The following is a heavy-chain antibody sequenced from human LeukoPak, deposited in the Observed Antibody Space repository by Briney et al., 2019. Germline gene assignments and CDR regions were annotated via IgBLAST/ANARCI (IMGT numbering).Heavy chain of an antibody. J-gene: IGHJ4*02. D-gene: IGHD3-22*01. Sequence: ASVKVSCKASGYTFTGYYMHWVRQAPGQGLEWMGWINPNSGGTNYAQKFQGRVTITRDTSASTAYMELSSLRSEDTAVYYCARDNFRDYDSSGYLWGYWGQGTLVTVSS. CDR2: INPNSGGT. V-gene: IGHV1-2*02. CDR1: GYTFTGYY. CDR3: ARDNFRDYDSSGYLWGY.